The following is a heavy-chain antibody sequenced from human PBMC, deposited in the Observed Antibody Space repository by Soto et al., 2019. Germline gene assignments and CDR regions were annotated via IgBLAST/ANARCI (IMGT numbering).Heavy chain of an antibody. V-gene: IGHV5-51*03. D-gene: IGHD5-12*01. CDR1: GYGFPTSW. CDR2: IYPGDSDS. J-gene: IGHJ3*02. Sequence: PGESLKIACKGSGYGFPTSWLSWVRRTPGEGLEYMGIIYPGDSDSRYSPAFQGQVTISADKSINTAYLQWTSLKASDTAIYYCARSRVSTPRLEDPFDIWGQGTMVTVSS. CDR3: ARSRVSTPRLEDPFDI.